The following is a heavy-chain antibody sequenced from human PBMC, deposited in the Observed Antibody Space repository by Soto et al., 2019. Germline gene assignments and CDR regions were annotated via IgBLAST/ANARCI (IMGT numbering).Heavy chain of an antibody. D-gene: IGHD3-3*01. J-gene: IGHJ4*02. V-gene: IGHV5-51*01. CDR2: IYPGDSDT. CDR1: GYGFTIYW. CDR3: ARVERDFWSGYYSFDY. Sequence: LGESLKISCQASGYGFTIYWIAWVRQQPGKGLEWMGIIYPGDSDTRYSPSFQGQVTISADKSISTAYLQWSSLKASDTAMYYCARVERDFWSGYYSFDYWGQGTLVTVSS.